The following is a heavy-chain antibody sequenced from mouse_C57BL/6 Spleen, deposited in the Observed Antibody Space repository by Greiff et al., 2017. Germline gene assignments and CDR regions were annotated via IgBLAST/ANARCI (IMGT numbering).Heavy chain of an antibody. J-gene: IGHJ4*01. CDR1: GYTFTSYW. CDR2: IDPSDSYT. Sequence: VQLQQPGAELVMPGASVKLSCKASGYTFTSYWMHWVKQRPGQGLEWIGEIDPSDSYTNYNQKFKGKSTLTVDKSSSTAYMQLSSLTSEDSAVYYCGTGYAMDYWGQGTSVTVSA. V-gene: IGHV1-69*01. CDR3: GTGYAMDY.